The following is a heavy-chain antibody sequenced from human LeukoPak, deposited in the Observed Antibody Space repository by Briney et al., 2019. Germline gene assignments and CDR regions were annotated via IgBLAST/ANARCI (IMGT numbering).Heavy chain of an antibody. CDR1: GFTFSSSA. CDR3: AKGGLTMIVVVMRY. D-gene: IGHD3-22*01. V-gene: IGHV3-23*01. CDR2: ISGSGGST. J-gene: IGHJ4*02. Sequence: GGSLRLSCAASGFTFSSSAMSWVRQAPGKGLEWVSAISGSGGSTYYVDSVKGRFTISRDNSKNSLYLKMNSLRAEDTAVYYCAKGGLTMIVVVMRYWGQGTRVSVSS.